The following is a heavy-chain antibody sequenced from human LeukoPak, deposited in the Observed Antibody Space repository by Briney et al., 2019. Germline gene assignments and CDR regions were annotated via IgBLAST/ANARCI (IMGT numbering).Heavy chain of an antibody. J-gene: IGHJ4*02. V-gene: IGHV3-53*01. CDR3: AKRDY. Sequence: WGSLRLSCTVSGFTVSSDSMSWVRQAPGKGLEWVSFIYSGGSTYYADSVKGRFTISRDNSKNTLYLQMNSLRAEDTAVYYCAKRDYWGQGTLVTVSS. CDR1: GFTVSSDS. CDR2: IYSGGST.